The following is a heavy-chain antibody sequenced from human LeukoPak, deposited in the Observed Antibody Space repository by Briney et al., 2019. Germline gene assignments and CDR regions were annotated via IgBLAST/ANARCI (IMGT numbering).Heavy chain of an antibody. D-gene: IGHD3-10*01. J-gene: IGHJ4*02. CDR1: GYTFTSYG. CDR2: ISAYNGNT. Sequence: GASVKVSCKASGYTFTSYGISWVRQAPGQGLEWMGWISAYNGNTNYAQKLQGRVTMTTDTSTSTAYMELRSLRSDDTAVYYCARDLGDYYGSGSYYNYWGQGALVTVSS. V-gene: IGHV1-18*01. CDR3: ARDLGDYYGSGSYYNY.